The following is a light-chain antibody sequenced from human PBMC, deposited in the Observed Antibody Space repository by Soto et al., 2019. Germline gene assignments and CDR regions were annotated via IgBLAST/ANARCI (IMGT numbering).Light chain of an antibody. CDR3: LQDYNYPYT. CDR2: AAS. Sequence: AIQMTQSPSSLSASVGDRVTITCRASQGIRNDLGWYQQKPGKAPKLLIYAASSLQSGVPSRFSGSGSGTDFPLTISSLPPEDFATYYCLQDYNYPYTFGQGTKLEIK. J-gene: IGKJ2*01. V-gene: IGKV1-6*01. CDR1: QGIRND.